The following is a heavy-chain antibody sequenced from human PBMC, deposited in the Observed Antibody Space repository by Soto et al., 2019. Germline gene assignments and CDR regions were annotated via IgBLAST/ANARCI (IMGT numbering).Heavy chain of an antibody. D-gene: IGHD1-26*01. CDR1: GGSIRSYY. Sequence: QVQLQESGPGLVKPSETLSLTCTVSGGSIRSYYWSWIRQPPGKGLEWIGYIYYNGGTNYSPSLESRVTISVDTSKNQFSLKLSSATAADTAVYYCARQSGGYYYYGMDVWGQGTTVTVPS. CDR2: IYYNGGT. CDR3: ARQSGGYYYYGMDV. J-gene: IGHJ6*02. V-gene: IGHV4-59*08.